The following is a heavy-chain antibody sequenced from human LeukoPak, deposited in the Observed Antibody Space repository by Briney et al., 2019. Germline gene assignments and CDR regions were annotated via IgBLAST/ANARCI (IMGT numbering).Heavy chain of an antibody. Sequence: SETLSLTCTVSGGSISSYYWSWIRQPPGKGLEWIGYIYDIGSTKYNPSLKSRVTMSVDTSKNQFSLKLSSVTAADTAVYHCARTYYYDSSGYLNHWFDPWGQGTLVTVSS. CDR3: ARTYYYDSSGYLNHWFDP. J-gene: IGHJ5*02. CDR1: GGSISSYY. V-gene: IGHV4-59*08. CDR2: IYDIGST. D-gene: IGHD3-22*01.